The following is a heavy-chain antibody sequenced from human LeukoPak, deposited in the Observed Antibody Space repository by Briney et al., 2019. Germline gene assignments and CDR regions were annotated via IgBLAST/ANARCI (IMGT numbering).Heavy chain of an antibody. D-gene: IGHD3-9*01. CDR1: GGSISSYY. Sequence: SETLSLTCTVSGGSISSYYWSWIRQPPGKGLEWIGYICYSGSTNYNPSLKSRVTISVDTSKNQFSLKLSSVTAADTAVYYCARRDGRLGAAFDIWGQGTMVTVSS. J-gene: IGHJ3*02. V-gene: IGHV4-59*08. CDR3: ARRDGRLGAAFDI. CDR2: ICYSGST.